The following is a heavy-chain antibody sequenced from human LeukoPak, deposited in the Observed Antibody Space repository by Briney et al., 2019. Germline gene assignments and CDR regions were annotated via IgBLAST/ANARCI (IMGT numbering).Heavy chain of an antibody. V-gene: IGHV4-31*03. CDR2: IYYSGST. D-gene: IGHD3-10*01. Sequence: PSETLSLTCTVSGGSVSSGGYYWSWIRQHPGKGLEWIGYIYYSGSTYYNPSLKSRVTISVDTSKNQFSLKLSSVTAADTAVYYCARADVYYGSGSYILPYFDYWGQGTLVTVSS. CDR1: GGSVSSGGYY. CDR3: ARADVYYGSGSYILPYFDY. J-gene: IGHJ4*02.